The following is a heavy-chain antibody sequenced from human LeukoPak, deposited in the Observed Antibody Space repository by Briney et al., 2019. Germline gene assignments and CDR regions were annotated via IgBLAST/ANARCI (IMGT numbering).Heavy chain of an antibody. CDR3: VKDLNYFDGSGFFDY. CDR1: GFTFDDYT. J-gene: IGHJ4*02. Sequence: GGSLRLSCAASGFTFDDYTMHWVRQLPGKGLEWVSLITWDGGYTDYTDSVKGRFTISRDNSKNSLYLQMNSLRAVGTALYFCVKDLNYFDGSGFFDYWGQGTLVTVSS. CDR2: ITWDGGYT. D-gene: IGHD3-22*01. V-gene: IGHV3-43*01.